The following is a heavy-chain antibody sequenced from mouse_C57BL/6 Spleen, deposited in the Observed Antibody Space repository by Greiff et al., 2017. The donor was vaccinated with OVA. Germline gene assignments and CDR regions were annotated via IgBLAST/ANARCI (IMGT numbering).Heavy chain of an antibody. Sequence: DVKLVESGGGLVKPGGSLKLSCAASGFTFSDYGMHWVRQAPEKGLEWVAYISSGSSTIYYADTVKGRFTISRDNAKNTLFLQMTSLRSEDTAMYYCARTLYGNYFDYWGQGTTLTVSS. CDR1: GFTFSDYG. D-gene: IGHD2-1*01. CDR2: ISSGSSTI. J-gene: IGHJ2*01. V-gene: IGHV5-17*01. CDR3: ARTLYGNYFDY.